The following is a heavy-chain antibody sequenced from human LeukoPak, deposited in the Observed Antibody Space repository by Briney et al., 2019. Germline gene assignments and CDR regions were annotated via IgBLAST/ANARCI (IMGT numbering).Heavy chain of an antibody. V-gene: IGHV3-23*01. CDR2: ISDNGVRV. D-gene: IGHD3-3*01. J-gene: IGHJ4*02. CDR1: GFTFSSYA. Sequence: PGGSLRLSCAASGFTFSSYAMSWVRQAPGKGLEWVSGISDNGVRVFYADSVKGRFTMSRDNSKNTLYLQMSSLKAEDTAVYYCAKVLLYQGIDSWGQGTLVTVSS. CDR3: AKVLLYQGIDS.